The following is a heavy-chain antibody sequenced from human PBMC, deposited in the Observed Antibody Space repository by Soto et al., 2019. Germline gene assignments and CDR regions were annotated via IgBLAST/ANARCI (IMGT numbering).Heavy chain of an antibody. Sequence: SSETLSLTCTVSGGSISSSSYYWGWIRQPPGKGLEWIGSIYYSGSTYYNPSLKSRVTISVDTSKNQFSLKLSSVTAADTAVYYCARQDRVLRYFDWLSNWFDPWGQGTLVTVSS. CDR1: GGSISSSSYY. V-gene: IGHV4-39*01. J-gene: IGHJ5*02. CDR3: ARQDRVLRYFDWLSNWFDP. CDR2: IYYSGST. D-gene: IGHD3-9*01.